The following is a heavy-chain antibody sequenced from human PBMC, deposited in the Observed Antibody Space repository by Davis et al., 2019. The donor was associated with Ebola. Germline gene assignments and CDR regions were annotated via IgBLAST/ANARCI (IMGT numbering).Heavy chain of an antibody. J-gene: IGHJ3*02. Sequence: GESLKISCKGSGYSFTSYWIGWVRQMPGKGLEWMGIIYPGDSDTRYSPSFQGQVTISADKSISTAYLQWSSLKASDTAMYYCARHGTRGATMAAFDIWGQGTMVTVSS. V-gene: IGHV5-51*01. CDR2: IYPGDSDT. CDR3: ARHGTRGATMAAFDI. D-gene: IGHD5-24*01. CDR1: GYSFTSYW.